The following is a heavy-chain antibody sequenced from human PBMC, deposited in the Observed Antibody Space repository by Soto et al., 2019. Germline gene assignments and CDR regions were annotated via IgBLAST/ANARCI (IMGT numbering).Heavy chain of an antibody. J-gene: IGHJ5*02. CDR3: AHITVLWFGELPNWFDP. D-gene: IGHD3-10*01. CDR1: GFSLSTSGVG. Sequence: QITLKESGPTLVKPTQTLTLTCTFSGFSLSTSGVGVGWIRQPPGKALEWLALIYWDDDKRYSPSLKSRLTITKDTSKNQVVLTMTNMDPVDTATYYCAHITVLWFGELPNWFDPWGKGTLVTVSS. CDR2: IYWDDDK. V-gene: IGHV2-5*02.